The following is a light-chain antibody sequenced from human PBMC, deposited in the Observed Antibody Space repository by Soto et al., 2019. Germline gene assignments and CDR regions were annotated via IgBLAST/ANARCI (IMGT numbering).Light chain of an antibody. J-gene: IGKJ2*01. Sequence: EIVMTQSPATLSVSPGERATLSCRASQSVSSNLAWYQQKPGQAPRLLIYGASTRATGIPARFSGSGSGTDFSLTISSLQSEDFAIYFCQQYSKWPPRYTFGQGTKVDIK. V-gene: IGKV3-15*01. CDR1: QSVSSN. CDR2: GAS. CDR3: QQYSKWPPRYT.